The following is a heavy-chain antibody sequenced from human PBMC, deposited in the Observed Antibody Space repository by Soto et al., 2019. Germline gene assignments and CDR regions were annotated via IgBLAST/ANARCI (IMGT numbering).Heavy chain of an antibody. J-gene: IGHJ4*02. Sequence: PGGSLRLSCSASGFTFSTYGMHWVRQAPGKGLEWVAVISYDGSEKYYTESVKGRFTISRDNSKNTLDLQMNSLRTDDTAIYYCAKGTGGPYYYDSAGYSDLDTDFEYWGQGTRVTVSS. CDR2: ISYDGSEK. CDR1: GFTFSTYG. D-gene: IGHD3-22*01. V-gene: IGHV3-30*18. CDR3: AKGTGGPYYYDSAGYSDLDTDFEY.